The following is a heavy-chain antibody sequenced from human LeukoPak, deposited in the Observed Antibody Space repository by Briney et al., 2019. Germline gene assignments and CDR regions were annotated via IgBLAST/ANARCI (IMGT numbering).Heavy chain of an antibody. V-gene: IGHV1-2*02. CDR1: GYTFTGYY. CDR2: INPNSGGI. J-gene: IGHJ4*02. D-gene: IGHD1-26*01. CDR3: ARETIVGATTIDY. Sequence: ASVKVSCKASGYTFTGYYMHWVRQAPGQGLEWMGWINPNSGGINYAQKFQGRVTMTRDTSISTAYMELSRLRSDDTAVYYCARETIVGATTIDYWGQGTLVTVSS.